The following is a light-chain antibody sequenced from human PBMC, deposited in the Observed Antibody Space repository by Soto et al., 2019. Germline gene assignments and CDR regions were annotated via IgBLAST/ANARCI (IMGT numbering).Light chain of an antibody. CDR1: ESVSTSY. J-gene: IGKJ3*01. CDR2: GAS. CDR3: QHYGTSAL. Sequence: EIVLTQSPGTLSLSPGERATLSCRASESVSTSYLAWYQQKPGQAPRLLIYGASGRATGIPDRFSVSASGTDFTLTISRLEPADFAVYYCQHYGTSALFGPGTKVDIK. V-gene: IGKV3-20*01.